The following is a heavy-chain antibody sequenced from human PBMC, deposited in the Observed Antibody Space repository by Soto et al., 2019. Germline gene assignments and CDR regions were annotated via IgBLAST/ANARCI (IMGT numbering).Heavy chain of an antibody. D-gene: IGHD1-26*01. CDR3: ARDGGATGY. V-gene: IGHV4-31*03. CDR1: GGSISSGGYY. J-gene: IGHJ4*02. CDR2: IYYSGST. Sequence: PSETRSLTSTVSGGSISSGGYYWSWIRQHPGKGLEWIGYIYYSGSTYYNPSLKSRVTISVDTSKNQFSLKLSSVTAADTAVYYCARDGGATGYWGQGTLVTVSS.